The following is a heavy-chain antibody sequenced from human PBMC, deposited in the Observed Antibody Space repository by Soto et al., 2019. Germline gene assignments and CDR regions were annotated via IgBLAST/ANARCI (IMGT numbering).Heavy chain of an antibody. J-gene: IGHJ6*02. D-gene: IGHD2-21*01. V-gene: IGHV3-23*01. CDR2: VTGTSGGT. CDR1: GFTFSNYA. CDR3: AKDLFYTPKDDTCMDV. Sequence: GGSLRISCAVSGFTFSNYAMSWVRQTPGKGLEWVSTVTGTSGGTYYADSVKGRFTISRDNSKNTLYLQMNSLRAEDTAVYYCAKDLFYTPKDDTCMDVWGQGTTVSVSS.